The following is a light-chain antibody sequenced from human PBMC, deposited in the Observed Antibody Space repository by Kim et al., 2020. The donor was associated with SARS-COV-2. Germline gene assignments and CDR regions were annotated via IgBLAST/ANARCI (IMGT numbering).Light chain of an antibody. CDR2: DAS. Sequence: DIQMTQSPSTLSASVGDRVTITCRASQSITYWLAWYQQKPGKAPNLLIYDASSLESGVPSRFGGSGSGTEFTLSISSLQPDDFATYYGQQYNSYTLTFGGGTKVDIK. V-gene: IGKV1-5*01. J-gene: IGKJ4*01. CDR3: QQYNSYTLT. CDR1: QSITYW.